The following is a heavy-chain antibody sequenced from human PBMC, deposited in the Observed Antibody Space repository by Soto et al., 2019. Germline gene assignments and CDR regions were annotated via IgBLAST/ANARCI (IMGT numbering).Heavy chain of an antibody. J-gene: IGHJ5*02. Sequence: SETPSLTCADYGDPSSSTNWWSWVRQPPGEGLEWIGELYHSGRTKYDPSLGSRVTISLDKSKNQFSLKLSSVTASDTAMYYCASSHNYNWFDPWGQGTQGTGSA. CDR2: LYHSGRT. CDR3: ASSHNYNWFDP. CDR1: GDPSSSTNW. V-gene: IGHV4-4*02.